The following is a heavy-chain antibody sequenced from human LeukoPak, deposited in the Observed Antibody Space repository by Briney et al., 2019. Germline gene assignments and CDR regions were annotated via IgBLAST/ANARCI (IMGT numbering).Heavy chain of an antibody. CDR3: ARGGGGSYGSDY. V-gene: IGHV3-20*04. Sequence: GGSLRLSCAASGFTFEDYGMSWVRQAPGKGLEWVSGISWNGGSIGYMDSVKGRFTISRDDAKNSLYLQMNSLRAEDTVLYYCARGGGGSYGSDYWGQGTLVTVSS. D-gene: IGHD1-26*01. CDR1: GFTFEDYG. CDR2: ISWNGGSI. J-gene: IGHJ4*02.